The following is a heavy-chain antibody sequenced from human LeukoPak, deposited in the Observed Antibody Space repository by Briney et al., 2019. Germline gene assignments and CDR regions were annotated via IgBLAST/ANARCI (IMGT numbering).Heavy chain of an antibody. V-gene: IGHV4-4*09. CDR3: ARSYYDILTGYYDYYYMDV. D-gene: IGHD3-9*01. CDR2: IYTSGST. CDR1: GGSISSYY. Sequence: SETLSLTCTVSGGSISSYYWSWIRQPPGKGLEWIGYIYTSGSTNYNPSLKSRVTISVDTSKNQFSLKLSSVTAADTAVYYCARSYYDILTGYYDYYYMDVWGKGTTVNVSS. J-gene: IGHJ6*03.